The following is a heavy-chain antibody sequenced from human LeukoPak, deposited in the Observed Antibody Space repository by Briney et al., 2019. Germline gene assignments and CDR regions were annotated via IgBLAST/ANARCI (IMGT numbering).Heavy chain of an antibody. D-gene: IGHD2-2*01. Sequence: GGSLRLSCAASGFTFSSYAMHWVRQAPGKGLEWVAVISYDGSNKYYADSVKGRFTISRDNSKNTLYLQMNSLRAEDTAVYYCAKDPKRLVVPAATPPHIWGQGTMVTVSS. CDR2: ISYDGSNK. CDR1: GFTFSSYA. CDR3: AKDPKRLVVPAATPPHI. J-gene: IGHJ3*02. V-gene: IGHV3-30*04.